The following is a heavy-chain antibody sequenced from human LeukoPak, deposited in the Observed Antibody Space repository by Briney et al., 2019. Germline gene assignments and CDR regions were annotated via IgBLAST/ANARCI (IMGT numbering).Heavy chain of an antibody. CDR2: IKRKTDAGTT. D-gene: IGHD7-27*01. V-gene: IGHV3-15*07. Sequence: GGSLRLSCAASGFTFSNAWMNWVRQAPGKGLEWVGRIKRKTDAGTTDYATPVKGRFTISRDDSKNTLYLQMNSLKTEDTAVYYCTTGNWGPYWGQGTLVTVSS. CDR3: TTGNWGPY. J-gene: IGHJ4*02. CDR1: GFTFSNAW.